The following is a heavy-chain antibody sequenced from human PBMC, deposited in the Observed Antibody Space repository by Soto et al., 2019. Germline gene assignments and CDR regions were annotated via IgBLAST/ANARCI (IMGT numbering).Heavy chain of an antibody. V-gene: IGHV1-69*02. Sequence: QVQLVQSGAEVKKPGSSVKVSCKASGGTFSSYTISWVRQAPGQGLEWMGRIIPILGIANYAQKFQGRVTITADKSTSTAYMELSSLRSEDTAVYYCASLRFLEWGRDENFDYWGQGTLVTVSS. J-gene: IGHJ4*02. D-gene: IGHD3-3*01. CDR2: IIPILGIA. CDR1: GGTFSSYT. CDR3: ASLRFLEWGRDENFDY.